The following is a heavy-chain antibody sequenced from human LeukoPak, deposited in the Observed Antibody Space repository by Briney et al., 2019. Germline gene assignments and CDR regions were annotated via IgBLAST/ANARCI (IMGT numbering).Heavy chain of an antibody. Sequence: PSETLPLTCTVSGGSIISYFWSWIRQPPGKGPEWIGYIFDSGTTNYNPSTNYNPSLKSRVTVSLDTSKNRFSLKLSSVTAADTAVYFCARGGVTTIAQYDYWGQGILVTVSS. CDR2: IFDSGTTNYNPST. D-gene: IGHD5-12*01. V-gene: IGHV4-59*01. J-gene: IGHJ4*02. CDR3: ARGGVTTIAQYDY. CDR1: GGSIISYF.